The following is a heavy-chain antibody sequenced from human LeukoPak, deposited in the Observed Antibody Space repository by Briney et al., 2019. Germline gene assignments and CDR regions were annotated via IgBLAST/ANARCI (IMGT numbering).Heavy chain of an antibody. V-gene: IGHV5-51*01. CDR2: IYPGDSDT. Sequence: GESLKISCKGSGYSFTSYWIGWVRQMPGKGLEWMGIIYPGDSDTRYSPSLQGQVTISADKSISTAYLQWSSLKASDTAMYYCARSGYCGGDCYSGGEISDAFDIWGQGTMVTVSS. D-gene: IGHD2-21*02. J-gene: IGHJ3*02. CDR1: GYSFTSYW. CDR3: ARSGYCGGDCYSGGEISDAFDI.